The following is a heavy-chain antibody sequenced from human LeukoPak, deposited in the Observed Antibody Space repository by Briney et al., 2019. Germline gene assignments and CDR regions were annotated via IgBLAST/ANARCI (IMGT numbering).Heavy chain of an antibody. Sequence: GGSLRLSCAASGFTFSSYAMSLVRQAPGKGLEWVSAISGSGGSTYYADSVKGRFTISRDNSKNTLYLQMNSLRAEDTAVYYCAKGAAAGRIRTASFDYWGQGTLVTVSS. D-gene: IGHD6-13*01. CDR2: ISGSGGST. CDR1: GFTFSSYA. CDR3: AKGAAAGRIRTASFDY. V-gene: IGHV3-23*01. J-gene: IGHJ4*02.